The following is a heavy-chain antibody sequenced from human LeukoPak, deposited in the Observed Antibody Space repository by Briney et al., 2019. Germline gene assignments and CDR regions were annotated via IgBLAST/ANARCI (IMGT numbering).Heavy chain of an antibody. CDR3: ARDGPRGYFQH. Sequence: EASVKVSCNTSGYTFTSYGISWVRQAPGQGLEYMGWINTYNGHTNYAQKLQGRVTVTTDTSTSTAYLELRSLRSDDTAVYYCARDGPRGYFQHWGQGTLITVSS. CDR2: INTYNGHT. CDR1: GYTFTSYG. D-gene: IGHD1-14*01. J-gene: IGHJ1*01. V-gene: IGHV1-18*01.